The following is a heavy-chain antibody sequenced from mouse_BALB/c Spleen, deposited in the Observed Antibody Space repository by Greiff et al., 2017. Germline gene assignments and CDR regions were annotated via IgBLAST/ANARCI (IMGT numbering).Heavy chain of an antibody. CDR2: ISSGSSTI. CDR1: GFTFSSFG. V-gene: IGHV5-17*02. D-gene: IGHD4-1*01. CDR3: ARDWYAMDY. Sequence: EVQGVESGGGLVQPGGSRKLSCAASGFTFSSFGMHWVRQAPEKGLEWVAYISSGSSTIYYADTVKGRFTISRDNTKNTLFLQMTSLRSEDTAMYYCARDWYAMDYWGQGTSVTVSS. J-gene: IGHJ4*01.